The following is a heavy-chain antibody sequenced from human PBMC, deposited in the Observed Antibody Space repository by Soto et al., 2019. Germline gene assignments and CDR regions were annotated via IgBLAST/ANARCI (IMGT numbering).Heavy chain of an antibody. D-gene: IGHD6-19*01. CDR1: EYRFSSYT. J-gene: IGHJ4*02. CDR2: INAGNGNT. V-gene: IGHV1-3*01. Sequence: ASVKVSCKTSEYRFSSYTIHWVRQAPGQRLEWMGWINAGNGNTKYSQKFQGRVTITIDTSASTAYMELSSLRSEDTAIYYCARDLGGWPDYWGQGTLVTVSS. CDR3: ARDLGGWPDY.